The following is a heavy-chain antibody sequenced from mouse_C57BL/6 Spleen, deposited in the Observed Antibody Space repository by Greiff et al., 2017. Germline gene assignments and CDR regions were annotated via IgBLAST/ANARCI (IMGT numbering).Heavy chain of an antibody. CDR2: IDPSDGDT. Sequence: VQLQQSGAELVKPGASVKMSCKASGYTFTSYWMHWVKQRPIKGLEWIGNIDPSDGDTHYNQKFKGKATLTVDKSSSTAYMQLSSLPSEDSAVDYCVNSCACDVFAYWGQGTLVTVSA. CDR1: GYTFTSYW. J-gene: IGHJ3*01. V-gene: IGHV1-52*01. CDR3: VNSCACDVFAY.